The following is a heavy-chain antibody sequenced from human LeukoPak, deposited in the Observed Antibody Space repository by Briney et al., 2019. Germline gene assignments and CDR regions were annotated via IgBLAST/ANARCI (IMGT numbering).Heavy chain of an antibody. J-gene: IGHJ4*02. D-gene: IGHD1-26*01. Sequence: SETLSLTCAVYGGSFSGYYWSWIRQPPGKGLEWIGEINHSGSTNYNPSLKSRVTISVDTSKNQFSLKLSSVTAEDTAVYYCAKVSGSYPLDYWGQGTLVTVSS. CDR2: INHSGST. CDR3: AKVSGSYPLDY. V-gene: IGHV4-34*01. CDR1: GGSFSGYY.